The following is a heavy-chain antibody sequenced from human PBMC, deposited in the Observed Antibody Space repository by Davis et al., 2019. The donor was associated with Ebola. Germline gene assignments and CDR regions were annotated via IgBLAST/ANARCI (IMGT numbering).Heavy chain of an antibody. CDR2: IRSKANSYAT. V-gene: IGHV3-73*01. CDR3: TGTTVTTDY. Sequence: GESLKISCAASGFTVSSNYMSWVRQAPGKGLEWVGRIRSKANSYATAYAASVKGRFTISRDDSKNTAYLQMNSLKTEDTAVYYCTGTTVTTDYWGQGTLVTVSS. CDR1: GFTVSSNY. J-gene: IGHJ4*02. D-gene: IGHD4-17*01.